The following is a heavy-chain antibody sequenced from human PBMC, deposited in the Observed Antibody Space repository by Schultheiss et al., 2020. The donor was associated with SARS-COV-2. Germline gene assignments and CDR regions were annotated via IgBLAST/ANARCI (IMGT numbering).Heavy chain of an antibody. D-gene: IGHD2-2*01. Sequence: GGSLRLSCAASGFTFSSFSMNWVRQAPGKGLEWVAYISCSSSSIYYADSVKDRFTISRDNAKNSLYLHMNSLTDEDTATYYCARADCSSSSCSSFGHWGQGALVTVSS. CDR2: ISCSSSSI. CDR3: ARADCSSSSCSSFGH. CDR1: GFTFSSFS. J-gene: IGHJ4*02. V-gene: IGHV3-48*02.